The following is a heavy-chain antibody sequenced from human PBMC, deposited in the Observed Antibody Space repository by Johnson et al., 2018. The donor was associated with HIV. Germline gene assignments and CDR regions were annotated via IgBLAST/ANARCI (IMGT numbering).Heavy chain of an antibody. CDR2: RKQDGSEK. J-gene: IGHJ3*02. Sequence: VQLVESGGGLVQPGGSLRLSCAASGFTFSSYWMTWVRQAPGKGLEWVAKRKQDGSEKQDLDSVKGRFTISRDNAKNSLYLQMNSLRAEDTAVYYCARDETYRRYALTAFDIWGQGTMVTVSS. V-gene: IGHV3-7*05. CDR1: GFTFSSYW. CDR3: ARDETYRRYALTAFDI. D-gene: IGHD1-14*01.